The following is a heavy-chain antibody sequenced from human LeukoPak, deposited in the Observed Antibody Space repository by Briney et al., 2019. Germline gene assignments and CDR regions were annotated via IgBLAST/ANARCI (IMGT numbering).Heavy chain of an antibody. Sequence: SETLSLTCAVYGGSFSGYYWSWIRQPPGKGLEWIGEINHSGSTNYNPSLKSRVTISVDTSKNQFSLKLSSVTAADTAVYYCARPGRNYYDSSGYAHWFDPWGQGTLVTVSS. CDR1: GGSFSGYY. D-gene: IGHD3-22*01. CDR3: ARPGRNYYDSSGYAHWFDP. CDR2: INHSGST. V-gene: IGHV4-34*01. J-gene: IGHJ5*02.